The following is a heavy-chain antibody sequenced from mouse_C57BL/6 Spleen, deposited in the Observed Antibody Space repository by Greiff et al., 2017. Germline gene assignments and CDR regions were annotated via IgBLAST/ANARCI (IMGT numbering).Heavy chain of an antibody. CDR2: IDPANGNT. V-gene: IGHV14-3*01. CDR1: GFNIKNTY. J-gene: IGHJ3*01. CDR3: AYGSLFAY. D-gene: IGHD2-1*01. Sequence: VHVKQSVAELVRPGASVKLSCTASGFNIKNTYMHWVKQRPEQGLEWIGRIDPANGNTKYAPKFPGKATITADTSSNTAYLQLSSLSSEDTAIYYCAYGSLFAYWGQGTLVTVSA.